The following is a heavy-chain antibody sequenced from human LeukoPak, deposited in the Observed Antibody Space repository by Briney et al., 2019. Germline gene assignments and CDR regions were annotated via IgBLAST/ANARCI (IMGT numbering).Heavy chain of an antibody. Sequence: ASVKVSCKASGYTFTSYGISWVRQAPGQGLEWMGWISAYNGNTNYAQKLQGRVTMTTDTSTSTAYMELRSLRSDDTAVYYCARVGITMVRGVTDWFDPWGLGTLVTVSS. J-gene: IGHJ5*02. CDR3: ARVGITMVRGVTDWFDP. CDR2: ISAYNGNT. V-gene: IGHV1-18*01. CDR1: GYTFTSYG. D-gene: IGHD3-10*01.